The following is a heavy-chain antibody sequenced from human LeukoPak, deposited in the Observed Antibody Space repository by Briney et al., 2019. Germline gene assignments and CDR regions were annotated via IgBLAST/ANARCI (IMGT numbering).Heavy chain of an antibody. J-gene: IGHJ5*02. Sequence: SKTLSLTCTVSGGSISSSSYYWGWIRQPPGKGLEWIGSIYYSGSTYYNPSLKSRVTISVDTSKNQFSLKLSSVTAADTAVYYCARSRSGSHTGWFDPWGQGTLVTVSS. D-gene: IGHD1-26*01. CDR1: GGSISSSSYY. V-gene: IGHV4-39*01. CDR3: ARSRSGSHTGWFDP. CDR2: IYYSGST.